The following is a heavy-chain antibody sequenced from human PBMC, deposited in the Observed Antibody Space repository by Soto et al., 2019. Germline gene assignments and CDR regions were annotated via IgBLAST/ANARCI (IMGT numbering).Heavy chain of an antibody. CDR3: ARSEWLSSTPTN. Sequence: LRLSCAASGFTFSDYYMSWIRQAPGKGLEWLSYISSSSSYTKYADSVKGRFTISRDNAKNSLYLQMNSLRVEDTAVYYCARSEWLSSTPTNWGQGTLVTVSS. CDR2: ISSSSSYT. D-gene: IGHD3-3*01. J-gene: IGHJ4*02. V-gene: IGHV3-11*06. CDR1: GFTFSDYY.